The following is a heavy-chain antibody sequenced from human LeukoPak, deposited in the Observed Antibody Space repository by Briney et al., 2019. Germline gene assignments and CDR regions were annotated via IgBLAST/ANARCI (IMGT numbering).Heavy chain of an antibody. V-gene: IGHV3-30*03. D-gene: IGHD3-10*01. CDR3: AREGYYGSGSPPSLYFDY. CDR2: TSSDLNVK. J-gene: IGHJ4*02. Sequence: GGSLRLSCAASGFTFSNYAKNWVRQAPGKGLEWVAVTSSDLNVKLYADSVKGRFTISRDNSRSTLYLQMNSLRPEDTAIYYCAREGYYGSGSPPSLYFDYWGQGTLVTVSS. CDR1: GFTFSNYA.